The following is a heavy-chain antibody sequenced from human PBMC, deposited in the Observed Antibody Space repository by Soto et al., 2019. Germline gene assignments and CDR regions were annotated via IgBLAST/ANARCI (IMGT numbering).Heavy chain of an antibody. D-gene: IGHD1-7*01. CDR1: GYTVTELS. J-gene: IGHJ6*02. CDR2: FDPEDGET. Sequence: AAVNVSCKGSGYTVTELSMHWVRQAPGKGLEWMGSFDPEDGETIYTQTFQGRLTSTGDTSTDTAHMELSRLRSEDTAVYYCTTSLELPLGTDVWGQGTTVTVSS. CDR3: TTSLELPLGTDV. V-gene: IGHV1-24*01.